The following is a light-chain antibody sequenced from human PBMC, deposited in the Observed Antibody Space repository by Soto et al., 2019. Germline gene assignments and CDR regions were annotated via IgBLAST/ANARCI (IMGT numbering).Light chain of an antibody. CDR1: QSVSSSY. CDR3: QQYGSSPTT. V-gene: IGKV3-20*01. CDR2: GAS. Sequence: EIMLTQSPGTLSLSQGERATLSCRASQSVSSSYLAWYQQKPGQAPRLLIYGASSRATGIPDRFSGSGSGTDFTLTISRLEPEDFAVYYCQQYGSSPTTFGQGTKVDIK. J-gene: IGKJ1*01.